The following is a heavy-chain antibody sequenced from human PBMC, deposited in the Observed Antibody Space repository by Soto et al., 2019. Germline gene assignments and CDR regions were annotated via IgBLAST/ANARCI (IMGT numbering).Heavy chain of an antibody. CDR3: ARDQGGSYDSWVDP. V-gene: IGHV3-21*06. Sequence: EVQVVESGGGLVKPGGSLRLSCTFTFSMYSMNWVRQAPGKGLEWVASISSGSAYIKYAESVKGRFTISRDNAKNSLHLQMTSLRDEDTAIYHYARDQGGSYDSWVDPWGQGTLVTVSS. D-gene: IGHD1-26*01. CDR2: ISSGSAYI. J-gene: IGHJ5*02. CDR1: TFSMYS.